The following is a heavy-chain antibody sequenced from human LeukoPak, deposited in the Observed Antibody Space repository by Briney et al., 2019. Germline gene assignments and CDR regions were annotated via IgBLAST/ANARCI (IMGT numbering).Heavy chain of an antibody. CDR1: GGSISGSNW. Sequence: SETLSLTRAVSGGSISGSNWWSWLRQPPGKGLEWIGEIYHGGSTNYNPSLKSRVTISVDKSKNQFCLKLSSVTAADTAVYYCARVLRIAAAGNTFDYWGQGTLVTVSS. CDR3: ARVLRIAAAGNTFDY. CDR2: IYHGGST. D-gene: IGHD6-13*01. J-gene: IGHJ4*02. V-gene: IGHV4-4*02.